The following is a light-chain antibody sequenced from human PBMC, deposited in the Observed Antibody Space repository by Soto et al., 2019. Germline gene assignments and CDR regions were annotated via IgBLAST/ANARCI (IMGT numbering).Light chain of an antibody. V-gene: IGLV2-23*01. Sequence: QSVLTQPASVSGSPGQSITISCTGTSSDVGSYNLVSWYQQHPGKAPKLMIYEGSKRPSGVSHRFSGSKSGNTASLTISGLQAEDEADYYCCSYAGSSTVVFGGGTQLTVL. CDR1: SSDVGSYNL. J-gene: IGLJ2*01. CDR2: EGS. CDR3: CSYAGSSTVV.